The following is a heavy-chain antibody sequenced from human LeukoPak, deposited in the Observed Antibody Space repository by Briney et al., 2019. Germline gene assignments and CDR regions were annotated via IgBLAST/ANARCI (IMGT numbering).Heavy chain of an antibody. Sequence: SETLSLTCTVSGGSISSYYWSWIRQPAGKGLEWIGRIYTSGSTNYNPSLKSRVTMSVDTSKNQFSLKLSSVTAADTAVYYCVRQTSGYSYGRPFDYWGQGTLVTVSS. CDR3: VRQTSGYSYGRPFDY. CDR2: IYTSGST. CDR1: GGSISSYY. J-gene: IGHJ4*02. V-gene: IGHV4-4*07. D-gene: IGHD5-18*01.